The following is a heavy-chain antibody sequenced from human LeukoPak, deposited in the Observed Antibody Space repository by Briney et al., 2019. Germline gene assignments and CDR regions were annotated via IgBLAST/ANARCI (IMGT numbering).Heavy chain of an antibody. Sequence: SETLSLTCAVHGGSFSGYYWSWIRQPPGKGLEWIGEINHSGSTNYNPSLKSRVTISVDTSKNQFSLKLSSVTAADTAVYYCARGVVYYDILTGPIPSYWYFDLWGRGTLVTVSS. D-gene: IGHD3-9*01. V-gene: IGHV4-34*01. CDR3: ARGVVYYDILTGPIPSYWYFDL. J-gene: IGHJ2*01. CDR2: INHSGST. CDR1: GGSFSGYY.